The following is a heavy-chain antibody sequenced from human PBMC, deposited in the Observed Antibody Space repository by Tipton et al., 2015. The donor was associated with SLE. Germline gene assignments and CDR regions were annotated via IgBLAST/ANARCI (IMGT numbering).Heavy chain of an antibody. CDR2: IYHSGST. Sequence: TLSLTCAVSGGSISSSSWWSWVRQPPGKGLEWIGEIYHSGSTNYNPSLKSRVTISVDKSKNQFSLKLSSVTAADTAVYYCARTYCSSTSCYNYYYMDVWGRVTTVTVSS. D-gene: IGHD2-2*02. CDR3: ARTYCSSTSCYNYYYMDV. J-gene: IGHJ6*03. V-gene: IGHV4-4*02. CDR1: GGSISSSSW.